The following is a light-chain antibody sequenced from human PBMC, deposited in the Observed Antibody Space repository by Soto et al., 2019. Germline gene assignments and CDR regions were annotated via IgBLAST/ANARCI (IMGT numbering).Light chain of an antibody. Sequence: DIQMTQSPSSVSASVGDTVTITCRASQVISSWLAWYQHKPGRVPKLLIYKASNLQPGVPSRFSGSGSEADYTFTLTIRNLQPEDFATYYCHQASSFPLTFGGGTKVEIK. J-gene: IGKJ4*01. CDR1: QVISSW. V-gene: IGKV1-12*01. CDR2: KAS. CDR3: HQASSFPLT.